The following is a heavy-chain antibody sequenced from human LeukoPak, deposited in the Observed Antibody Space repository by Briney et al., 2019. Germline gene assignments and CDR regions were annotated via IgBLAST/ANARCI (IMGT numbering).Heavy chain of an antibody. D-gene: IGHD4-23*01. Sequence: ASVKVSCKASRYTFTSYEINWVRQATGLGPEWMGWMNPNSGNTGYAQKLQGRVTMTRNTSISTAYLDLSSLTSEDTAVYYCARGPNKYDGGNSGSAWFDPWGQGSLVTVSS. CDR2: MNPNSGNT. CDR1: RYTFTSYE. V-gene: IGHV1-8*01. CDR3: ARGPNKYDGGNSGSAWFDP. J-gene: IGHJ5*01.